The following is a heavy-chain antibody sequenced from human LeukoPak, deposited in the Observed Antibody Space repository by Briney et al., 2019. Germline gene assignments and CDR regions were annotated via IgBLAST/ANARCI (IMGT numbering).Heavy chain of an antibody. V-gene: IGHV3-21*01. CDR3: ARDEHSSGGTGK. CDR1: GFTFSSCS. D-gene: IGHD6-19*01. J-gene: IGHJ4*02. Sequence: GGSLRLSCAASGFTFSSCSMNWFRQAPGKGLEWVSSISSSSGYMYYANSVKGRFTISRDNAKNSLYLQMNSLRAEDTAVYYCARDEHSSGGTGKWGQGTLVTVSS. CDR2: ISSSSGYM.